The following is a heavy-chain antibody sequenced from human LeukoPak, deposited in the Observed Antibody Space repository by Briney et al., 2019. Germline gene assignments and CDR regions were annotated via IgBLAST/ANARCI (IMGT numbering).Heavy chain of an antibody. CDR1: GFSFGSYA. Sequence: GGSLRLSCSASGFSFGSYAMHWVRQAPGKGLEYVSTISSNGDVTYYTNSVEGRFTISRDNSKNTLYLQMGSLRAEDVAVYYCAREGSSSWYRFLDYWGQGTLVTVSS. CDR2: ISSNGDVT. D-gene: IGHD6-13*01. V-gene: IGHV3-64*01. CDR3: AREGSSSWYRFLDY. J-gene: IGHJ4*02.